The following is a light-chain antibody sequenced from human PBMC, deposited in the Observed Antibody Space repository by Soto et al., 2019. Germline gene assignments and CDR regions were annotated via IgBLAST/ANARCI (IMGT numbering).Light chain of an antibody. CDR1: QRLXTS. V-gene: IGKV3-15*01. J-gene: IGKJ3*01. CDR2: NEA. Sequence: DIGLTQSAATLSVSLGERATLSCRASQRLXTSLAWYKQRPGQAPRLLLXNEATRGTGIPARFSGRGFGKEFTLTISSLQSEDFALYYCQQYYKRSPCTFGPGTKVDI. CDR3: QQYYKRSPCT.